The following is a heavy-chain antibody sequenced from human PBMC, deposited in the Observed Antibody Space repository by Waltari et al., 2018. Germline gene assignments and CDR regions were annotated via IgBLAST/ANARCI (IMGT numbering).Heavy chain of an antibody. CDR2: ITSGSTFI. J-gene: IGHJ4*02. CDR1: GFTFSSDS. V-gene: IGHV3-21*01. D-gene: IGHD3-3*01. Sequence: EVQLVESGGGLVKPVGSLRLACAASGFTFSSDSMNWVRQAPGRGLELVASITSGSTFISYETSVKGRFTISRDNAPNSLYLQTNSLSVEDPSIYDCARAPGLGSGYPYWGQGTLVPVSS. CDR3: ARAPGLGSGYPY.